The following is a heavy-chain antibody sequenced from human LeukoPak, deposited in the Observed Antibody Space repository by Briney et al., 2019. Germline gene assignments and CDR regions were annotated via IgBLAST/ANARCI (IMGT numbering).Heavy chain of an antibody. CDR2: ISYDGSKK. Sequence: PGGSLRLSCAASLFTYSNFPMHWVRQAPGKGLEWVTLISYDGSKKSYADSVKGRFTISRDNSKNTLYLQMNSLRAEDTAVYYCAREGYYAFDYSGQGTLVTVSS. J-gene: IGHJ4*02. V-gene: IGHV3-30-3*01. D-gene: IGHD3-22*01. CDR1: LFTYSNFP. CDR3: AREGYYAFDY.